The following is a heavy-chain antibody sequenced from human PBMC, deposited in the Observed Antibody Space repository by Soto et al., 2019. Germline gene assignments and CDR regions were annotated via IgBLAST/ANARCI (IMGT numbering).Heavy chain of an antibody. Sequence: SVKFSCKASGYTFTSYGISWVRQAPGQGLEWMGWISAYNGNTNYAQKLQGRVTMTTDTSTSTAYMELRSLRSDDTAVYYCARSRMIGNWLERWGKGTLVTVSS. CDR2: ISAYNGNT. D-gene: IGHD2-21*01. CDR3: ARSRMIGNWLER. CDR1: GYTFTSYG. J-gene: IGHJ5*02. V-gene: IGHV1-18*01.